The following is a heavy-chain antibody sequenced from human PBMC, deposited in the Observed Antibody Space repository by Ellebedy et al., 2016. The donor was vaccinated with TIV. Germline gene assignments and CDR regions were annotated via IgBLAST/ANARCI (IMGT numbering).Heavy chain of an antibody. V-gene: IGHV3-74*01. CDR1: GFTFSSYA. D-gene: IGHD6-25*01. CDR3: ARDRGSPESFDM. Sequence: GESLKISCSASGFTFSSYAMHWVRQAPGKGLVWISHINNDGSATNYADSVKGRFTISRDNAKNTLYLQMNSLRAEDTAVYYCARDRGSPESFDMWGHGTMVTVSS. J-gene: IGHJ3*02. CDR2: INNDGSAT.